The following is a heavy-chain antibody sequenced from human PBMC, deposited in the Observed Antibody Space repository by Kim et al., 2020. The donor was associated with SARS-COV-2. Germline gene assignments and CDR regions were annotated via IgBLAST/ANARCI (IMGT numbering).Heavy chain of an antibody. CDR3: VRYTGNFGYYFDH. V-gene: IGHV4-39*01. CDR1: GGSISISNFY. D-gene: IGHD1-7*01. J-gene: IGHJ4*02. CDR2: IYYSGNT. Sequence: SETLSLTCTVSGGSISISNFYWSWLRQPPGKELEWIVTIYYSGNTYYNPSLKSRVTISVDTSKNQFSLMLSSVTAADTAIYSCVRYTGNFGYYFDHWGQG.